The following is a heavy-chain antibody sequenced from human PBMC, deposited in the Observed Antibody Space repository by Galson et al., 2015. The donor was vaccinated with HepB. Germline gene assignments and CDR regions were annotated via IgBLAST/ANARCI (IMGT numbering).Heavy chain of an antibody. CDR3: ARDITTMVRGVIQNWFDP. V-gene: IGHV3-53*01. CDR1: GFTVSSNY. Sequence: SLRLSCAASGFTVSSNYMSWVRQAPGKGLEWVSVIYSGGSTYYADSVQGRFTISRDNSKNTLYLQMNSLRAEDTAVYYCARDITTMVRGVIQNWFDPWGQGTLVTVSS. J-gene: IGHJ5*02. CDR2: IYSGGST. D-gene: IGHD3-10*01.